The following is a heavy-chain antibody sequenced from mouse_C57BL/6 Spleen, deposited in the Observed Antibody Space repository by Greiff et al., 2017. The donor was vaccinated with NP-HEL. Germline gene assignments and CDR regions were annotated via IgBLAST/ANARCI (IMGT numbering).Heavy chain of an antibody. J-gene: IGHJ4*01. Sequence: EVQLQESGAELVKPGASVKLSCTASGFNIKDYYMHWVKQRTEQGLEWIGRIDPEGGETKYAPKFQGKATITADTSSNTAYLQLSSLTSEDTAVYYCARLDDGYYPYAMDYWGQGTSVTVSS. V-gene: IGHV14-2*01. D-gene: IGHD2-3*01. CDR3: ARLDDGYYPYAMDY. CDR1: GFNIKDYY. CDR2: IDPEGGET.